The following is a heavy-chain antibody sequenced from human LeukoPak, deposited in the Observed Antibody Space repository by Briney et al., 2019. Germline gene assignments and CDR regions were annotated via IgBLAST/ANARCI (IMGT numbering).Heavy chain of an antibody. J-gene: IGHJ6*03. Sequence: GGSLRLSCAASGFTFSSYWMSWVRQAPGKGLEWVANIKQDGSEKYYVDSVKGRFTISRDNAKNSLYLRMNSLRAEDTAVYYCARDEVVWSGWGYYYYMDVWGKGTTVTVSS. CDR2: IKQDGSEK. CDR3: ARDEVVWSGWGYYYYMDV. CDR1: GFTFSSYW. D-gene: IGHD3-3*01. V-gene: IGHV3-7*01.